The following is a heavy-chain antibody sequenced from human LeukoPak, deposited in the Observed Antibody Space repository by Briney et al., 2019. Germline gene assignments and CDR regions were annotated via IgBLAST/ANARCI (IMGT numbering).Heavy chain of an antibody. CDR1: GGSISSSSYY. CDR2: IYYSGST. J-gene: IGHJ6*03. Sequence: PSETLSRTCTVSGGSISSSSYYWGWIRQPPGKGLEWIGSIYYSGSTYYNPSLKRRVTLSVDTSKNQCSLKLSSVTAADTAVYYCARHLGSAPHYYYYYMDVWGKGTTVTVSS. D-gene: IGHD2-15*01. V-gene: IGHV4-39*01. CDR3: ARHLGSAPHYYYYYMDV.